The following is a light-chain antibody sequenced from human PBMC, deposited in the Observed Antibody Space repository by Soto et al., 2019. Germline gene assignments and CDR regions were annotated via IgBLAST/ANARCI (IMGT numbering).Light chain of an antibody. CDR3: PHFGSRP. CDR1: QSVSSTD. Sequence: EIVLTQSPGTLSLSPGERATLSCRASQSVSSTDLAWYQQKPGQAPKLLIYGASSRATGIPDRFSGGGSGTDFALTIIRVEPEDFAVYYCPHFGSRPFGQGTKLEIK. J-gene: IGKJ2*01. V-gene: IGKV3-20*01. CDR2: GAS.